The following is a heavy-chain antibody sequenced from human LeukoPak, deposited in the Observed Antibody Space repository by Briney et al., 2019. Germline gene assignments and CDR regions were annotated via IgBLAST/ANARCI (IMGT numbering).Heavy chain of an antibody. Sequence: GASVKVSCKASGYTFTSYDINWVRQATGQGLEWMGWMNPNSGNTGYAQKFQGRVTMTRNTSISTAYMELSSLRPEDTAVYYCARVGRITGALGTGFDPWGQGTLVTVSS. V-gene: IGHV1-8*01. CDR2: MNPNSGNT. CDR1: GYTFTSYD. CDR3: ARVGRITGALGTGFDP. J-gene: IGHJ5*02. D-gene: IGHD1-20*01.